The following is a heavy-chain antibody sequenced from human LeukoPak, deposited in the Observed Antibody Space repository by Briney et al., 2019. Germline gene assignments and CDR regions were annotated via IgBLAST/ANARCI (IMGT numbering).Heavy chain of an antibody. Sequence: ASVNVSCKASGYTFTGYYMHWVRQAPGQGLEWMGWINPNSGGTNYAQKFQGRVTMTRDTSISTAYMELSSLRSEDTAVYYCATGGLYYDSSGYRGADIDYWGQGTLVTVSS. J-gene: IGHJ4*02. CDR3: ATGGLYYDSSGYRGADIDY. CDR1: GYTFTGYY. CDR2: INPNSGGT. V-gene: IGHV1-2*02. D-gene: IGHD3-22*01.